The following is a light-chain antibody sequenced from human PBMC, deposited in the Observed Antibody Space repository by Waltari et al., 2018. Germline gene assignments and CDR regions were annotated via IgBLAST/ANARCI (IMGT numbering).Light chain of an antibody. Sequence: EIVLTQSPGTLSLSPGERATLSCRASKSVSRALAWYQQKPGQAPRLLIYGASSRATGISDRFSGSGSGTDFSLTISRLEPEDFAVYYCQHYVRLPATFGQGTKVEIK. CDR2: GAS. V-gene: IGKV3-20*01. J-gene: IGKJ1*01. CDR1: KSVSRA. CDR3: QHYVRLPAT.